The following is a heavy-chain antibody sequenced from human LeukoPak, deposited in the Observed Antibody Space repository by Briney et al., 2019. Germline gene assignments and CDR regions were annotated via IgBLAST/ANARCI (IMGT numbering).Heavy chain of an antibody. CDR1: GFTFGDYA. CDR3: AKSGSGDVDIVATTRGHFDY. J-gene: IGHJ4*02. D-gene: IGHD5-12*01. Sequence: PGRSLRVSCAASGFTFGDYAMHWVRQARGKGLEWVSGISWNSGSIGYADSVKGRFTISRDNAKNSLYLQMNSLRAEDTALYYCAKSGSGDVDIVATTRGHFDYWGQGTLVTVSS. V-gene: IGHV3-9*01. CDR2: ISWNSGSI.